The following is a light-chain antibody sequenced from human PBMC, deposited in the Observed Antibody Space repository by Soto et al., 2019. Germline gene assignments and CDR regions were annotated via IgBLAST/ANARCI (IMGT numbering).Light chain of an antibody. CDR1: QGIGNA. CDR3: QKYGSAPWT. J-gene: IGKJ1*01. V-gene: IGKV1-27*01. Sequence: IQMTQSPSSLSASVGDRVIITCRASQGIGNALAWYQQKAGRVPKLLMHSASTLLSGFPSRFSGSGSGTDFTLTISSLEPEDVATYYCQKYGSAPWTFGQGTKVDIK. CDR2: SAS.